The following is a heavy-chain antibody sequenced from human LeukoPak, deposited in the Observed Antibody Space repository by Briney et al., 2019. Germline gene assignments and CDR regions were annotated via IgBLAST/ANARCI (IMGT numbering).Heavy chain of an antibody. CDR1: GFTFSSYS. Sequence: GGSLRLSCAASGFTFSSYSMNWVRQAPGKGLEWVSSISSSSYIYYSDSVKGRFTISRDNAKNSLYLQMNSLRAEDTAVYYCARDHPRYCSSTSCYTPPDYWGQGTLVTVSS. CDR3: ARDHPRYCSSTSCYTPPDY. J-gene: IGHJ4*02. D-gene: IGHD2-2*02. V-gene: IGHV3-21*01. CDR2: ISSSSYI.